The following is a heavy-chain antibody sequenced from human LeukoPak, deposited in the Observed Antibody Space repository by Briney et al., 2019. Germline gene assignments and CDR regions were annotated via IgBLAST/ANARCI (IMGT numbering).Heavy chain of an antibody. Sequence: SETLSLTCTVSGDSISSSSYYWGWIRQPPGKGLEWIGSIYYSGSTYYNPSLRSRVTISADMSKNQFSLTLSSVAAADTAIYYCARQRTNTGNWFDPWGQGTLVTVSS. D-gene: IGHD2-2*01. V-gene: IGHV4-39*01. J-gene: IGHJ5*02. CDR1: GDSISSSSYY. CDR3: ARQRTNTGNWFDP. CDR2: IYYSGST.